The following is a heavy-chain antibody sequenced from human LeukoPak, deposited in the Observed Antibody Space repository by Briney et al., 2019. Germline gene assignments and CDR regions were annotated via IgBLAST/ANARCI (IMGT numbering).Heavy chain of an antibody. CDR3: ARDKGGMVPFDY. D-gene: IGHD3-10*01. V-gene: IGHV3-23*01. Sequence: GGTLRLSCAASGFTFSSYSMSWVRQAPGKGLEWVSGVSGSGSSTKHADSVKGRFTIARDDAKNSLYLQMNSLRAEDTAVYFCARDKGGMVPFDYWGQGTLVTVSS. J-gene: IGHJ4*02. CDR1: GFTFSSYS. CDR2: VSGSGSST.